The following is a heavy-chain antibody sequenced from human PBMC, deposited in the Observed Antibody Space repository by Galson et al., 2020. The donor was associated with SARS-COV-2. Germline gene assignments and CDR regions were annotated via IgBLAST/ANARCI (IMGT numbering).Heavy chain of an antibody. Sequence: GESLKISCAASGFTFSTHALSWVRQAPGKGLEWVSAIDGSAADTYYADSVKGRFTISRDNSKNTLFLQMSSLRAEDTAVYYCAKETYGDFWGQGTLVTVSS. CDR3: AKETYGDF. J-gene: IGHJ4*02. V-gene: IGHV3-23*01. CDR1: GFTFSTHA. D-gene: IGHD4-17*01. CDR2: IDGSAADT.